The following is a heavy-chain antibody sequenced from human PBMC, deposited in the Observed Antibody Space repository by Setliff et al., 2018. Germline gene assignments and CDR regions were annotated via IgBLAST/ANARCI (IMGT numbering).Heavy chain of an antibody. CDR1: GFTFGDYA. CDR2: ISSSSSYI. D-gene: IGHD3-3*01. V-gene: IGHV3-21*01. CDR3: ARDRPGAIFGVVTPFDY. J-gene: IGHJ4*02. Sequence: GGSLRLSCTASGFTFGDYAMSWVRQAPGKGLEWVSSISSSSSYIYYADSVKGRFTISRDNAKNSLYLQMNSLRAEDTAVYYCARDRPGAIFGVVTPFDYWGQGTLVTVSS.